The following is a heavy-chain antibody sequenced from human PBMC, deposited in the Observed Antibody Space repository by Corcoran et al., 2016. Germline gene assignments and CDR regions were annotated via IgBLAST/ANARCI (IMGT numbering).Heavy chain of an antibody. CDR3: ARVAEDGWPTYYYYGMDV. V-gene: IGHV4-59*01. D-gene: IGHD6-19*01. CDR1: GGSISSYY. J-gene: IGHJ6*02. CDR2: IYYSGST. Sequence: QVQLQESGPGLVKPSETLSLTCTVSGGSISSYYWSWIRQPPGKGLEWIGYIYYSGSTNYNPSLKSRVTISVDTSKNQFSLKLSSVTAADTAVYYCARVAEDGWPTYYYYGMDVWGQGTTVTVSS.